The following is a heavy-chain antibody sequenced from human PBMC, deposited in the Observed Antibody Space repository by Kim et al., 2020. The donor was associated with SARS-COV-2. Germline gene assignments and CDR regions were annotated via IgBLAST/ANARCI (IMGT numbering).Heavy chain of an antibody. J-gene: IGHJ4*02. CDR1: GFTFSSYG. Sequence: GGSLRLSCAASGFTFSSYGMHWVRQAPGKGLEWVAVISYDGSNKYYADSVKGRFTISRDNSKNTLYLQMNSLRAEDTAVYYCAKQLWFGELLSPFDYWGQGTLVTVSS. D-gene: IGHD3-10*01. CDR3: AKQLWFGELLSPFDY. CDR2: ISYDGSNK. V-gene: IGHV3-30*18.